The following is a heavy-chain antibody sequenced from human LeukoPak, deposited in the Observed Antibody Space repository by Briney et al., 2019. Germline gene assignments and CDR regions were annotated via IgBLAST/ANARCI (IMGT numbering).Heavy chain of an antibody. CDR2: IDRSGATA. V-gene: IGHV3-48*04. CDR1: GFTFSSYS. J-gene: IGHJ6*02. Sequence: GGSLRLSCAASGFTFSSYSMYWIRQAPGKGLDWVSYIDRSGATAFYADSVKGRFTMSRDNARNSLHLQMNDLRPEDSAVYYCGLSSMNPSYYYGIDVWGQGTTVRVSS. D-gene: IGHD6-19*01. CDR3: GLSSMNPSYYYGIDV.